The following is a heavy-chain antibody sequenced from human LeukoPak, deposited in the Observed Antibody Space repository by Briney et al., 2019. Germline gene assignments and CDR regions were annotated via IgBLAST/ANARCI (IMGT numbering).Heavy chain of an antibody. CDR1: GGSISSYY. CDR3: ARVWHGVDCSGGGCYSDYYYYYYMDV. CDR2: IYYSGST. J-gene: IGHJ6*03. D-gene: IGHD2-15*01. Sequence: NPSETLSLTCTVSGGSISSYYWSWIRQPPGKGLEWIGYIYYSGSTNYNPSLKRRVTISVDTSKNQFSLKLSSVTAADTAVYFCARVWHGVDCSGGGCYSDYYYYYYMDVWGKGTTVTVSS. V-gene: IGHV4-59*08.